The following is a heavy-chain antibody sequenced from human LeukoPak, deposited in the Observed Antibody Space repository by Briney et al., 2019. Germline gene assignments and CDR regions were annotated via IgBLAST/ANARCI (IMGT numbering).Heavy chain of an antibody. Sequence: SETLSLACTVSGYSISSGYYWAWVRQPPGKGLEWIGSIYHSGSTYYNPSLKSRVTISIDTSKSQFSLNLSSVTAADTAVYFCARDPDYYDPGYWGQGTLVTVSS. CDR1: GYSISSGYY. CDR3: ARDPDYYDPGY. J-gene: IGHJ4*02. D-gene: IGHD3-22*01. V-gene: IGHV4-38-2*02. CDR2: IYHSGST.